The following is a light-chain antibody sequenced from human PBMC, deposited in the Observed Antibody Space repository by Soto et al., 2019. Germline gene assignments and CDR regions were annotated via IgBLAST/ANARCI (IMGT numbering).Light chain of an antibody. CDR1: SSDVGGYNY. Sequence: QSPLTQPASVSGSPGQSITISCTGTSSDVGGYNYVSWYQQQSGKAPKLMIHEVSNRPSGVSNRFSGSKSGNTASLTISGLQAEDEADYYCSSYTSSRAYVFGIGTKLTVL. CDR3: SSYTSSRAYV. V-gene: IGLV2-14*01. CDR2: EVS. J-gene: IGLJ1*01.